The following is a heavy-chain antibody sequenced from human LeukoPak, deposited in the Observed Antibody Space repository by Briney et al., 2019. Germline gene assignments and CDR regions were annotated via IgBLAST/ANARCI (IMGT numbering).Heavy chain of an antibody. D-gene: IGHD2-15*01. CDR1: GGSISSGGYY. J-gene: IGHJ4*02. Sequence: SQTLSLTCTVSGGSISSGGYYWSWSRQHPGRGLEWIVYIYYSGSTYYNPSRKSRVTISVATSKNQFSLKLSSVTAADTAVYYCARGHCSGGSCYSHDYWGQGTLVTVSS. CDR3: ARGHCSGGSCYSHDY. CDR2: IYYSGST. V-gene: IGHV4-31*03.